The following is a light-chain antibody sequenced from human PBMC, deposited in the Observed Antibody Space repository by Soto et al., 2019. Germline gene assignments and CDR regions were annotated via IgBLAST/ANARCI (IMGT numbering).Light chain of an antibody. CDR2: EVS. J-gene: IGLJ2*01. V-gene: IGLV2-14*01. CDR1: SSDVGGYNY. CDR3: SSYTSSSTPYVV. Sequence: QSALTQPASVSGSPGQSITISCTGTSSDVGGYNYVSWYQQHPGKAPKLMIYEVSNRPSEVSSRFSGSKSGNTASLTISGLQAEDEADYYCSSYTSSSTPYVVFGGGTKLTVL.